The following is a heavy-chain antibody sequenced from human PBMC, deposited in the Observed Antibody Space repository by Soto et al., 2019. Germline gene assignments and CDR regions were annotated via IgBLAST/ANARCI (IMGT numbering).Heavy chain of an antibody. CDR3: AKDRTAAARNFDY. V-gene: IGHV3-23*01. D-gene: IGHD6-13*01. Sequence: LRLSCAVSGFTFSNHAMSWVRQAPGKGLEWVSAISTAVGATYYADSVKGRFTISRDDSNNTLYLQMNSLRAEDTAVYYCAKDRTAAARNFDYWGQGTPVTVSS. CDR1: GFTFSNHA. J-gene: IGHJ4*02. CDR2: ISTAVGAT.